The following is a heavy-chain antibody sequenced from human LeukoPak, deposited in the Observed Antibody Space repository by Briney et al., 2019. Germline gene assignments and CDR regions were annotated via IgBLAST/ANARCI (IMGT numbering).Heavy chain of an antibody. J-gene: IGHJ4*02. CDR2: ISSSGGTK. V-gene: IGHV3-48*03. D-gene: IGHD6-19*01. CDR3: ARGDTVMVTAVAGTGVDLDY. Sequence: GGSPRLSCAASGFTFSSYEMNWVRQAPGKGLEGVSQISSSGGTKYYADSAKDRFTISRDNAKNSVYLQMNTLRAEDTAVYYCARGDTVMVTAVAGTGVDLDYWGQGTLVTVSS. CDR1: GFTFSSYE.